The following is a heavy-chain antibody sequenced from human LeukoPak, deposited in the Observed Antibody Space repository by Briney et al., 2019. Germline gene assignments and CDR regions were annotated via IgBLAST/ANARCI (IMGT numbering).Heavy chain of an antibody. CDR2: IHHSGST. CDR1: GYSISSGYY. J-gene: IGHJ4*02. Sequence: ASETLSLTCTVSGYSISSGYYWGWIQQPPGKGLEWIGSIHHSGSTYYNPSLKSRVTISVDTSKNQFSLKLSSVTAADTAVYYCARSRGYGPSFDYWGQGTLVTVSS. CDR3: ARSRGYGPSFDY. D-gene: IGHD5-12*01. V-gene: IGHV4-38-2*02.